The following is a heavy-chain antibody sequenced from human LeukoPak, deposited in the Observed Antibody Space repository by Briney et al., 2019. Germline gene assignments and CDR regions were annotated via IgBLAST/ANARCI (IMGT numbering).Heavy chain of an antibody. CDR2: ISWNSGSI. J-gene: IGHJ4*02. CDR1: GFTFDDYA. Sequence: GGSLRLSCAASGFTFDDYAMHWVRQAPGKGLEWVSGISWNSGSIGYADSVKGRFTISRDNSRNTLYLQMNSLRAEDTAVYYCARDHSGGYAWGYWGQGTLVTVSS. CDR3: ARDHSGGYAWGY. V-gene: IGHV3-9*01. D-gene: IGHD6-25*01.